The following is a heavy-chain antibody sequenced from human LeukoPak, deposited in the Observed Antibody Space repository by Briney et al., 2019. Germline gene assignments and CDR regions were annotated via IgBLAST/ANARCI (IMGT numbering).Heavy chain of an antibody. CDR1: GFTFSSYA. CDR3: AREAVGPTLKYYFDY. J-gene: IGHJ4*02. CDR2: ISGSGGST. V-gene: IGHV3-23*01. Sequence: GGSLRLSCAASGFTFSSYAMSWVRQAPGKGLQWVSAISGSGGSTYYADSVKGRFTISRDDSKNTLYLQMNSLRAEDTAVYYCAREAVGPTLKYYFDYWGQGTLVTVSS. D-gene: IGHD1-26*01.